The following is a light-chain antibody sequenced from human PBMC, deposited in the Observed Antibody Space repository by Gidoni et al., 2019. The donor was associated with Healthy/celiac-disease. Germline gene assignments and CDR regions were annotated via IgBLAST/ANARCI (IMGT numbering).Light chain of an antibody. V-gene: IGKV1-39*01. J-gene: IGKJ3*01. CDR2: AAS. Sequence: DIQMTHSPSSLSASVGDRVTITCRASQSISSYLNWYQQKPGKAPKLLIYAASSLQSGVPSRFSGSGSGTDFTLTISSLQPEDFATYYCQQSYSTRLSFGPGTKVDIK. CDR1: QSISSY. CDR3: QQSYSTRLS.